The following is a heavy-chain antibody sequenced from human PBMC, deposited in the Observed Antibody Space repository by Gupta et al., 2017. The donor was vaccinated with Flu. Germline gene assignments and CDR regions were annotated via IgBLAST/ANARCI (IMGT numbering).Heavy chain of an antibody. D-gene: IGHD6-13*01. J-gene: IGHJ1*01. CDR2: ISGSGLST. CDR3: AKVKGSSWYAEENEH. CDR1: KFIFSDYG. V-gene: IGHV3-23*01. Sequence: EVQLLESGGGSVQPGGSLRLSCEASKFIFSDYGMNWVRQGPGRGLEWVSGISGSGLSTNYADSVKGRFTISRDNSKNTLYLQMNSLRVEDTALYYCAKVKGSSWYAEENEHWGQGTLVTVSS.